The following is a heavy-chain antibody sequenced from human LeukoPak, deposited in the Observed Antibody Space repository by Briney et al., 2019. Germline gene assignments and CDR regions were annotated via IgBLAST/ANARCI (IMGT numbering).Heavy chain of an antibody. CDR1: GGSISSYY. CDR3: ARAVGTGYPYYFDY. D-gene: IGHD3/OR15-3a*01. V-gene: IGHV4-4*07. Sequence: PSETLSLTCTVSGGSISSYYWSWIRQPAGKALEWIGRIYISGTTNYNPSFKSRVTMSVDTSKNQFSLNLSSATAADTAVYYCARAVGTGYPYYFDYWGQGTLVTVSS. J-gene: IGHJ4*02. CDR2: IYISGTT.